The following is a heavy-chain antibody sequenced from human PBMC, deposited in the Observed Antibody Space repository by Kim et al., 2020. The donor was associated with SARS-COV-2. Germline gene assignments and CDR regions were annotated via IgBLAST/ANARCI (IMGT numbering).Heavy chain of an antibody. CDR1: GYTFTASY. V-gene: IGHV1-2*02. D-gene: IGHD5-18*01. Sequence: ASVKVSCKASGYTFTASYINWVRQAPGQGLQWLGWISPSNGDTYYAQKFQGRVTVTSDTSLSTVYMDLSGLTSDDTAVYFCARGHSKDYWGQGTPVTVSS. CDR3: ARGHSKDY. J-gene: IGHJ4*02. CDR2: ISPSNGDT.